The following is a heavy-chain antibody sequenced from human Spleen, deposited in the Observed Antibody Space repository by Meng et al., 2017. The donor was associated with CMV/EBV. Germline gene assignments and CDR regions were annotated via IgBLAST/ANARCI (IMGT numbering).Heavy chain of an antibody. V-gene: IGHV3-74*01. D-gene: IGHD3-3*01. Sequence: SGFTFSSYWMHWVRQAPGKGLVWVSRINSDGSSTSYADSVKGRFTISRDNAKNTLYLQMNSLRAEDTAVYYCARDYDFWSGFLGFDPRGQGTLVTVSS. CDR2: INSDGSST. CDR1: GFTFSSYW. J-gene: IGHJ5*02. CDR3: ARDYDFWSGFLGFDP.